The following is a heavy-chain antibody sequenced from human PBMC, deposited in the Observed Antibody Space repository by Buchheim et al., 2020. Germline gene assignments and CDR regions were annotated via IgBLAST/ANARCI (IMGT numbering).Heavy chain of an antibody. CDR2: ISCDGSIT. D-gene: IGHD6-19*01. J-gene: IGHJ4*02. Sequence: EVQLVESGGGLVQPGGSLRLSCAASGFTFNNYWMHWVRQAPGKGLVWVSRISCDGSITYYADSVKGRFTISRDNPKTTVYLQMKTLRVEETAGYYCGNDPVGGTNYWGQGTL. CDR1: GFTFNNYW. V-gene: IGHV3-74*01. CDR3: GNDPVGGTNY.